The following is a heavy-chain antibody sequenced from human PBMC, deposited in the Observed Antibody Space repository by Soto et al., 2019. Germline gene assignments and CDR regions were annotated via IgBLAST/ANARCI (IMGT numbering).Heavy chain of an antibody. CDR1: GYTFTGYY. J-gene: IGHJ6*03. D-gene: IGHD3-10*01. CDR2: INPNTGGT. Sequence: GASVKVXXXPSGYTFTGYYVHWVRQAPGQGLEWMGWINPNTGGTNSAQRFQGRVTMTRDTSISTAYMELGSLTSDDTAIYYCAGDMGEGAPLYYMAVWGKGTTVTVSS. CDR3: AGDMGEGAPLYYMAV. V-gene: IGHV1-2*02.